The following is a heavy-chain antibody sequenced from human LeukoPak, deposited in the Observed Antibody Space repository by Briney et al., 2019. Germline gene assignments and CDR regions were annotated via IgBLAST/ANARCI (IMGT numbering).Heavy chain of an antibody. CDR1: GYTFTSYA. J-gene: IGHJ3*02. D-gene: IGHD7-27*01. CDR2: INTNTGNP. V-gene: IGHV7-4-1*02. Sequence: GASVKVSCKASGYTFTSYAMSWVRQAPGQGLEWMGWINTNTGNPTYAQGFTGRFVFSLDTSVSTAYLQISSLKAEDTAVYYCARGNWDQHHGAFDIWGQGTMVTVSS. CDR3: ARGNWDQHHGAFDI.